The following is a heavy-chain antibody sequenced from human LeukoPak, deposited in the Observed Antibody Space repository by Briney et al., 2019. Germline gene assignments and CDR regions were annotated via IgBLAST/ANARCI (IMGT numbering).Heavy chain of an antibody. CDR2: ISAYNGNT. V-gene: IGHV1-18*01. J-gene: IGHJ3*02. D-gene: IGHD4-23*01. CDR1: GYTFTSYG. CDR3: ARGQSYGGISDAFDI. Sequence: ASVKVSCKASGYTFTSYGISWVRQAPGQGLEWMGWISAYNGNTNYAQKLQGRVTMTTDTSTSTAYMELSSLRSEDTAVYYCARGQSYGGISDAFDIWGQGTMVTVSS.